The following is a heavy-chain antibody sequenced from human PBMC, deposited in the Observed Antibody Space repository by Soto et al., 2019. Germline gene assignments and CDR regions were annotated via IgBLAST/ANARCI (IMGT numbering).Heavy chain of an antibody. D-gene: IGHD6-6*01. CDR3: ARGEYSSSSRDYYYGMDV. V-gene: IGHV4-31*03. CDR2: IYYSGST. CDR1: GGSISSGGYY. Sequence: SETLSLTCTVSGGSISSGGYYWSWIRQHPGKGLEWIGYIYYSGSTYYNPSLKSRVTISVDTSKNQFSLKLSSVTTADTAVYYCARGEYSSSSRDYYYGMDVWGQGTTVTVSS. J-gene: IGHJ6*02.